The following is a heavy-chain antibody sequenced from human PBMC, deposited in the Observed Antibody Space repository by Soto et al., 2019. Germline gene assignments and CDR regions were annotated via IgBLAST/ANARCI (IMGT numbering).Heavy chain of an antibody. CDR3: ARPRGTAPAVWYFDL. CDR1: GGSISSHY. D-gene: IGHD2-8*02. CDR2: IYYSGST. Sequence: QVQLQESGPGLVKPSETLSLTCTVSGGSISSHYWSWIRQPPGKGLEWIGYIYYSGSTDYNPSLKSRVTMSMDTSKNQPSLRLSSVTAADTAVYYCARPRGTAPAVWYFDLWGRGTQVTVSS. V-gene: IGHV4-59*08. J-gene: IGHJ2*01.